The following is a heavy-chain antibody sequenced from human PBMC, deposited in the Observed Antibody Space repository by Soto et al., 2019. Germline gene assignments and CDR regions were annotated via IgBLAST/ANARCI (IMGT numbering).Heavy chain of an antibody. V-gene: IGHV3-30*18. D-gene: IGHD3-22*01. Sequence: GGSLRLSCAASGFTFSSYGMHWVRQAPGKGLEWVAVISYDGSNKYYADSVKGRFTISRDNSKNTLYLQMNSLRAEDTAVYYCAKDYGAYYYDTYGMDVWGQGTTVTVSS. CDR2: ISYDGSNK. CDR1: GFTFSSYG. J-gene: IGHJ6*02. CDR3: AKDYGAYYYDTYGMDV.